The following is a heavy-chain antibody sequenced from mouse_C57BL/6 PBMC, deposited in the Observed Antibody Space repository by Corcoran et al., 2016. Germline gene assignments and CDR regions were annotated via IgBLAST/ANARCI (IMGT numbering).Heavy chain of an antibody. J-gene: IGHJ4*01. Sequence: QVQLQQSGAELVKPGASVKISCKASGYAFSSYWMNWVKQRPGKGLEWIGQIYPGDGDTNYNGKFKGKATLTADKSSSTAYMHLSSLTSEDSAVYFCARAGLRRGYAMDYWGQGTSVTVSS. CDR1: GYAFSSYW. CDR2: IYPGDGDT. CDR3: ARAGLRRGYAMDY. V-gene: IGHV1-80*01. D-gene: IGHD2-4*01.